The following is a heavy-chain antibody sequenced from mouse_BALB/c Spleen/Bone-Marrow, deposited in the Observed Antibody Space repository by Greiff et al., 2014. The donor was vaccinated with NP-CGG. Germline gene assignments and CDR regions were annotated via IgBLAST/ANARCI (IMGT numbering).Heavy chain of an antibody. J-gene: IGHJ4*01. CDR2: IWADGST. D-gene: IGHD1-2*01. V-gene: IGHV2-9*02. CDR3: ARITTATGAMDY. CDR1: GFSLTNYG. Sequence: VMLVESGPGLVAPSQSLSITCTVSGFSLTNYGVHWVRQPPGKGLEWLGVIWADGSTNYNSAFMSRLSISKDNSKSPVFFKMNSLQTDDTAMYYCARITTATGAMDYWGQGTSVTVSS.